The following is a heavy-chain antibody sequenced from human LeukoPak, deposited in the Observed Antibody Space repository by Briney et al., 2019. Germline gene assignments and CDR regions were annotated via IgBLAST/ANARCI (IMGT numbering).Heavy chain of an antibody. CDR3: ARGDIVVVIATLDY. V-gene: IGHV3-30-3*01. Sequence: GGSLRLSCAASGFTFSSYAMHWVRQARGKGLEWVAVISYDGSNEYYADSVKGRFTISRDNSKNTLYLQMNGLRAEDTAVYYCARGDIVVVIATLDYWGQGTLVTVSS. D-gene: IGHD2-15*01. J-gene: IGHJ4*02. CDR2: ISYDGSNE. CDR1: GFTFSSYA.